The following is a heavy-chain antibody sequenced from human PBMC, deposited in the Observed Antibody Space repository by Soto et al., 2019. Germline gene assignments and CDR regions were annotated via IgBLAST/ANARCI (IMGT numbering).Heavy chain of an antibody. J-gene: IGHJ6*02. Sequence: GESLKISCKGSGYSFTSYWISWVRQMPGKGLEWMGRIDPSDSYTNYSPSFQGHVTISADKSISTAYLQWSSLKASDTAMYYCARYSRSGYSSSSGHYYYSGMDVWGQGTTVTVYS. V-gene: IGHV5-10-1*01. CDR2: IDPSDSYT. CDR3: ARYSRSGYSSSSGHYYYSGMDV. CDR1: GYSFTSYW. D-gene: IGHD6-13*01.